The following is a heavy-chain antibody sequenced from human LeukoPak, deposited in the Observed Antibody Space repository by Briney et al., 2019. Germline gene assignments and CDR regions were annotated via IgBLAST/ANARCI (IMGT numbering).Heavy chain of an antibody. J-gene: IGHJ3*02. V-gene: IGHV4-34*01. CDR2: INHSGST. Sequence: SETLSLTCAVYGGSFSGYYWSWIRQPPGKGLEWIGEINHSGSTNYNPSLKSRVTISVDTSKNQFSLKLSSVTAEDTAVYYCARDLYMIVVATGAFDIWGQGTMVTVSS. D-gene: IGHD3-22*01. CDR3: ARDLYMIVVATGAFDI. CDR1: GGSFSGYY.